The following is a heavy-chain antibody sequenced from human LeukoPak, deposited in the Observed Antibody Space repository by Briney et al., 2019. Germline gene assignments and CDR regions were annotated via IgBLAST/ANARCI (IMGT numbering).Heavy chain of an antibody. CDR1: GGSFSGYY. CDR3: ARGILDGGPYFDY. D-gene: IGHD2-15*01. J-gene: IGHJ4*02. Sequence: SETLSLTCAVYGGSFSGYYWTWIRQPPGKGLEWIGEINHSGNTNYDLSLKNRVTISVDTSKNQFSLKLYSVTAADTAVYYCARGILDGGPYFDYWGQGTLVTVSS. CDR2: INHSGNT. V-gene: IGHV4-34*01.